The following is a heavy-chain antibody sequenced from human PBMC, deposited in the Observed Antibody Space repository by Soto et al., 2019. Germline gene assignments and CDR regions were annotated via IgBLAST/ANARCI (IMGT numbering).Heavy chain of an antibody. Sequence: GGSLRLSCAASGFTFGSYSMNWVRRAPGKGLEWVSYISSSSSTIYHVESVKGRFTISRDNAKNSLYLQMNSLRAEDTAVYYCARDKDPYSNYLYYYWGQGTLVTVSS. V-gene: IGHV3-48*01. CDR1: GFTFGSYS. CDR3: ARDKDPYSNYLYYY. CDR2: ISSSSSTI. D-gene: IGHD4-4*01. J-gene: IGHJ4*02.